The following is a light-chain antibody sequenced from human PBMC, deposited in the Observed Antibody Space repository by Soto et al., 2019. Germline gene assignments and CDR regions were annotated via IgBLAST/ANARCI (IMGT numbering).Light chain of an antibody. CDR2: DVS. CDR3: SSYTSTRTVV. CDR1: SSDVDAYNS. J-gene: IGLJ2*01. V-gene: IGLV2-14*01. Sequence: QSALTQPASVSGSPGQSITMSCTGTSSDVDAYNSVSWYQQHPGKAPKLMIYDVSDRPSGLSDRFSGSKSGNTASLIISGLQAEDEGDYYCSSYTSTRTVVFGGGTKLTVL.